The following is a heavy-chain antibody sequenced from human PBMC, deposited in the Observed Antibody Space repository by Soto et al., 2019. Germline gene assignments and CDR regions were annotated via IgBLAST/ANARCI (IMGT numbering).Heavy chain of an antibody. CDR2: ISAYNGDT. CDR3: ARVGSYFLGFDY. CDR1: GYTFTSYG. J-gene: IGHJ4*02. V-gene: IGHV1-18*01. D-gene: IGHD1-26*01. Sequence: QVQLVESGAEVKKPGASVKVSCKACGYTFTSYGLSWVRQAPGQGLEWMGWISAYNGDTNYAQKFQGRVTVTTDTSTSTAYMELRSLRSDDTAVYYCARVGSYFLGFDYWGQGTLVTVSS.